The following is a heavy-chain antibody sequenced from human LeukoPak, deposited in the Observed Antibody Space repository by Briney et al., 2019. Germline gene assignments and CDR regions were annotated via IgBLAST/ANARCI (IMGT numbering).Heavy chain of an antibody. V-gene: IGHV4-30-2*01. Sequence: SQTLSLTCAVPGGSISSGGYSWSWIRQPPGKGLEWIGYIYHSGSTYYNPSLKSRVTISVDRSKNQFSLKLSSVTAADTAVYYCARGGYYGSGSPNNWFDPWGQGTLVTVSS. CDR1: GGSISSGGYS. CDR2: IYHSGST. J-gene: IGHJ5*02. D-gene: IGHD3-10*01. CDR3: ARGGYYGSGSPNNWFDP.